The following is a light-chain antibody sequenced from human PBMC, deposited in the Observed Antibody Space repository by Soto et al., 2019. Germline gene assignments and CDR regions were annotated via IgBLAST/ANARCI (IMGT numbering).Light chain of an antibody. J-gene: IGKJ2*01. Sequence: EIVMTQSPATLSVSPGERATLSCRASQSLSSSLAWYQLKPGQAPRLLIYGASTRATGIPARFSGSGSGTEFTLTINSLQSEDFAVYYCQQYNDWRYPFGQGTKLEVK. V-gene: IGKV3-15*01. CDR1: QSLSSS. CDR2: GAS. CDR3: QQYNDWRYP.